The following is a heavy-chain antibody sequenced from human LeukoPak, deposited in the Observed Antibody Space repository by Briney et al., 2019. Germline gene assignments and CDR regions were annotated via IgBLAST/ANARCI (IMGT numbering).Heavy chain of an antibody. D-gene: IGHD3-22*01. J-gene: IGHJ4*02. V-gene: IGHV4-39*07. CDR3: ARAGDSSGYEYYFDY. CDR2: IYTSGST. CDR1: GGSISSSSYY. Sequence: SETLSLTCTVSGGSISSSSYYWGWIRQPPGKGREWIGRIYTSGSTNYNPSLKSRVTMSVDMSTNQFSLKLSSVTAADTAVYYCARAGDSSGYEYYFDYWGQGTLVTVSS.